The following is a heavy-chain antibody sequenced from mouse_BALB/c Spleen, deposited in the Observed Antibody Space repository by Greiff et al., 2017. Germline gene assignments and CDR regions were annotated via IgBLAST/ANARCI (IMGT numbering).Heavy chain of an antibody. CDR1: GFTFSSFG. Sequence: EVQGVESGGGLVQPGGSRKLSCAASGFTFSSFGMHWVRQAPEKGLEWVAYISSGSSTIYYADTVKGRFTISRDNPKNTLFLQMTSLRSEDTAMYYCARNYEAMDYWGQGTSVTVSS. V-gene: IGHV5-17*02. CDR3: ARNYEAMDY. D-gene: IGHD1-1*01. J-gene: IGHJ4*01. CDR2: ISSGSSTI.